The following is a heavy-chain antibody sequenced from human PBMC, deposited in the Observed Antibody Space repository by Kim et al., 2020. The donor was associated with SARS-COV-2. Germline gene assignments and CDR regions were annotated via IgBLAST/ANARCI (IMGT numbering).Heavy chain of an antibody. D-gene: IGHD1-26*01. CDR2: IRTKTYGATT. V-gene: IGHV3-49*04. Sequence: GGSLRLSCTTSGFTFGDYAMTWVRQAPGKGLEWVVFIRTKTYGATTEHAASVKGRFIISRDDSKSIVYLQMNSLKTEDTAVYYCARVAPIMGASNPDDA. J-gene: IGHJ3*01. CDR3: ARVAPIMGASNPDDA. CDR1: GFTFGDYA.